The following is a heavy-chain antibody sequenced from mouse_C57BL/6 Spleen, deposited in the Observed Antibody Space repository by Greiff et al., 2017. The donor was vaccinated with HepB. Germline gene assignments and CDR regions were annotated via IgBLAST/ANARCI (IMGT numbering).Heavy chain of an antibody. CDR3: SRHYYGSSWYFDV. CDR2: ISNGGGST. D-gene: IGHD1-1*01. CDR1: GFTFSDYY. J-gene: IGHJ1*03. Sequence: DVMLVESGGGLVQPGGSLKLSCAASGFTFSDYYMYWVRQTPEKRLEWVAYISNGGGSTYYPDNVKGRFTISRDDAKNTLYLQMSRLKSEDTAMYYWSRHYYGSSWYFDVWGTGTTVTVSS. V-gene: IGHV5-12*01.